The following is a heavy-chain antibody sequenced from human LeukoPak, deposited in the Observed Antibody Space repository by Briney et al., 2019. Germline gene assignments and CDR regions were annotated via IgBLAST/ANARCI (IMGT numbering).Heavy chain of an antibody. V-gene: IGHV4-39*01. J-gene: IGHJ6*03. D-gene: IGHD3-10*01. CDR1: GDSVSNVSYY. Sequence: NPSETLSLTCTVSGDSVSNVSYYWAWIRQPPGKGLEWIANVYYSGSTYYTPSLKSRVAISVDTSKNQFSLTLRSVTAADTGVYFCASLVRGGSFSYYMDVWGRGTSVTASS. CDR3: ASLVRGGSFSYYMDV. CDR2: VYYSGST.